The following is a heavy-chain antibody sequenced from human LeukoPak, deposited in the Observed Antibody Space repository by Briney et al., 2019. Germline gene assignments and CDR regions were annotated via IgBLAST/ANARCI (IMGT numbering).Heavy chain of an antibody. D-gene: IGHD2-2*01. CDR1: GYTFTSYG. CDR3: ARVGSPGYCSSTSCYFFGWWWLGGFDY. J-gene: IGHJ4*02. CDR2: ISAYNGNT. V-gene: IGHV1-18*01. Sequence: ASVKVSCKASGYTFTSYGISWARQAPGQGLEWMGWISAYNGNTNYAQKLQGRVTMTTDTSTSTAYMELRSLRSDDTAVYYCARVGSPGYCSSTSCYFFGWWWLGGFDYWGQGTLVTVSS.